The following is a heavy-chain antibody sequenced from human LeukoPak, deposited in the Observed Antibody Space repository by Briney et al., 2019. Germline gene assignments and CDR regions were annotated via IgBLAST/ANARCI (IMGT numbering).Heavy chain of an antibody. CDR2: ISYDGSNK. D-gene: IGHD3-3*01. CDR3: ARDRSLYDFWSGVYYFDH. Sequence: PGGSLRLSCAASGFTFSSYAMHWVRQAPGKGLEWVAVISYDGSNKYYADSVKGRFTISRDNSKNTLYLQMNSLRAEDTAVYYCARDRSLYDFWSGVYYFDHWGQGTLVTVSS. V-gene: IGHV3-30-3*01. CDR1: GFTFSSYA. J-gene: IGHJ4*02.